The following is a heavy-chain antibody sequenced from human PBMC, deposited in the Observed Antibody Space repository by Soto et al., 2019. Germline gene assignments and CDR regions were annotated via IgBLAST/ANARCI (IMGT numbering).Heavy chain of an antibody. J-gene: IGHJ4*02. CDR2: THHSVYT. CDR1: SAPITKYY. Sequence: SETLSLTCTVSSAPITKYYWGWVRQAPGRGLEWIGFTHHSVYTSYSPSLKSRVTISVDTSKNQFSLKLSSVTAADTAVYYCARHFSSGWAYYFDYWGQGTLVTVSS. V-gene: IGHV4-59*08. D-gene: IGHD6-19*01. CDR3: ARHFSSGWAYYFDY.